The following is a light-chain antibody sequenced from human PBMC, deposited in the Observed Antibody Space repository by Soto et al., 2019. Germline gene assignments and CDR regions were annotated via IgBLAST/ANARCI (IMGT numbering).Light chain of an antibody. CDR1: SSDVGGYNY. Sequence: QSALTQPPSASGSPGQSVTISCTGTSSDVGGYNYVSWYQQHPGKAPKVMIYEVSNRPSGVPDRFSGSKSGNTASLTVSGLQAEDEADYYCSSYACSNNLVFGTGTKLTVL. CDR3: SSYACSNNLV. V-gene: IGLV2-8*01. J-gene: IGLJ1*01. CDR2: EVS.